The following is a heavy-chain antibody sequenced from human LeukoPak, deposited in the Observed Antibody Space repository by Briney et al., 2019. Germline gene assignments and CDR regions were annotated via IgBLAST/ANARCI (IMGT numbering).Heavy chain of an antibody. CDR1: GFTFSNYA. Sequence: PGGSLRPSCVVSGFTFSNYAMHWARQAPGRGLEWVAVMSYDGTKIYYGDSVKGRFTISRDNSKNTLFLQMNSLRPEDTAVYYCEGTLGLGYTYGHDYWGQGTLVTVSS. CDR3: EGTLGLGYTYGHDY. D-gene: IGHD5-18*01. V-gene: IGHV3-30*04. CDR2: MSYDGTKI. J-gene: IGHJ4*02.